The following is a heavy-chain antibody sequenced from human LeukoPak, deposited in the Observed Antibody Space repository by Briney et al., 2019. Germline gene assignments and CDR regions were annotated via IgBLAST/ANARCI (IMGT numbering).Heavy chain of an antibody. V-gene: IGHV3-23*01. CDR2: ISGSGGST. D-gene: IGHD1-26*01. J-gene: IGHJ4*02. CDR1: RFAFSDYG. Sequence: GGSLRLSCAASRFAFSDYGMNWVRQAPGKGLEWVSAISGSGGSTYYADSVRGRFTISRDNSKNSLYLQMHGLSAEDTAIYYCAKVPSSGTYFDCWGQGTLVTVYS. CDR3: AKVPSSGTYFDC.